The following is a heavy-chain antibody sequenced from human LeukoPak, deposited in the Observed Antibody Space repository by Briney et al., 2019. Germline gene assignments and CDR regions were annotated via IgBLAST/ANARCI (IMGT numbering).Heavy chain of an antibody. CDR2: ISYDGSNK. CDR1: GFTFSSYG. D-gene: IGHD1-14*01. J-gene: IGHJ4*02. V-gene: IGHV3-30*03. Sequence: PGRSLRLSCAASGFTFSSYGMHWVRQAPGKGLEWVAVISYDGSNKYYADSVKGRFTISRDNSKNTLYLQMNSLRAEDTAVYYCARSRIEPDYWGQGTLVTVSS. CDR3: ARSRIEPDY.